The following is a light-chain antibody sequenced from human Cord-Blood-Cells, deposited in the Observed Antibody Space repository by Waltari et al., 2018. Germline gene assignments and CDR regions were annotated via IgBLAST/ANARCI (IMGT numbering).Light chain of an antibody. CDR1: QSISSY. CDR2: AAS. J-gene: IGKJ3*01. V-gene: IGKV1-39*01. Sequence: DRVTITCRASQSISSYLNWYQQKPGKAPKLLIYAASSLQSGVPSRFSGSGSGTDLTLTISSLQPEDFATYYCQQSYSTLTFGPGTKVDIK. CDR3: QQSYSTLT.